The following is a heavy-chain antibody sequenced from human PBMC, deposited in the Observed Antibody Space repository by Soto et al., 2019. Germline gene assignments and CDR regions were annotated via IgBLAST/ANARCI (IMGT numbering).Heavy chain of an antibody. V-gene: IGHV2-26*01. Sequence: GPTLVYPTETLTLTCTVSGFSLTTGKMGVSWIRQPPGKALEWLAHIFSDNERSYSTSLQGRLTISKDTSGSQVVLSMTNVDPVDTATYYCARRNVDSYQFYYAIDVWGQGTTVTVSS. J-gene: IGHJ6*02. CDR1: GFSLTTGKMG. CDR3: ARRNVDSYQFYYAIDV. CDR2: IFSDNER. D-gene: IGHD4-17*01.